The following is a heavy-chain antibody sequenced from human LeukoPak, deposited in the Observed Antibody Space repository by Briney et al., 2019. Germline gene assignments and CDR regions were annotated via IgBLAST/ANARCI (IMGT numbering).Heavy chain of an antibody. CDR3: ARGPDY. V-gene: IGHV4-34*01. CDR1: GGSFSGYY. Sequence: SETLSLTCAVHGGSFSGYYWSWIRQPPGKGLEWIGEINHSGSTNYNPSLKSRVTISVDTSKNQFSLKLSSVTAADTAVYYCARGPDYWGQGTLVTVSS. CDR2: INHSGST. J-gene: IGHJ4*02.